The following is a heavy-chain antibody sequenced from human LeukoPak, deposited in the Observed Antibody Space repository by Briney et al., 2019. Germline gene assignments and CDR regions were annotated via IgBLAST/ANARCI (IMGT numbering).Heavy chain of an antibody. CDR2: IYYSGNT. D-gene: IGHD4-17*01. Sequence: PSETLSLTCTVSGASISSSTYYWGWIRQPPGMGLEWIGNIYYSGNTYYNPSLKSRVTISVDTSKNQFSLKLSSVTAADTAVYYCATDYGDYYFDPWGQGTLVTVSS. V-gene: IGHV4-39*02. CDR3: ATDYGDYYFDP. CDR1: GASISSSTYY. J-gene: IGHJ5*02.